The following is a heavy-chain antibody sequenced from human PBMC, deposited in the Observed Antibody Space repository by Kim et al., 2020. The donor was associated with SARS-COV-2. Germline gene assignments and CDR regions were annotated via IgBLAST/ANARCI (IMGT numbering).Heavy chain of an antibody. CDR1: GFTFSDYY. Sequence: GSLRLSCAASGFTFSDYYMSWIRQAPGKGLEWVSYISGSSNTIYYADSVKGRFTISRDNANNSLYLQMNSLRAEDTAVYYCARDWGYSYGTNWGQGTLVTVSS. J-gene: IGHJ4*02. V-gene: IGHV3-11*01. D-gene: IGHD5-18*01. CDR3: ARDWGYSYGTN. CDR2: ISGSSNTI.